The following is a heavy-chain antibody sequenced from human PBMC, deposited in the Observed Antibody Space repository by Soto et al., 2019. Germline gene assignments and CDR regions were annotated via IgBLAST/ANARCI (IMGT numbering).Heavy chain of an antibody. J-gene: IGHJ4*02. Sequence: EVQLVESRGGLVQPGGSLKLSCVAAGYSLSGSSIHWVRQASGKGLEWLGRIRAKANNYATSYAASVNGRFTIFRDDSKNTAYLQMNSLKIEDTAVYYCTTKDYWGRGSLVTVSS. CDR2: IRAKANNYAT. CDR1: GYSLSGSS. CDR3: TTKDY. V-gene: IGHV3-73*02.